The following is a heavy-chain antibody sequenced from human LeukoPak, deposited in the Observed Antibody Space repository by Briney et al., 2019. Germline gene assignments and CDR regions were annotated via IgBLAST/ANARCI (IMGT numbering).Heavy chain of an antibody. Sequence: GGSLRLSCAASGFTFSSYAMSWVRQAPGKGLEWVSAISSSGSSTYYADSVKGRFTISRDNSKNTLYLQVNSLRAEDTAVYYCAKDRGVATIYYFDYWGQGTLVTVSS. V-gene: IGHV3-23*01. D-gene: IGHD5-12*01. J-gene: IGHJ4*02. CDR2: ISSSGSST. CDR3: AKDRGVATIYYFDY. CDR1: GFTFSSYA.